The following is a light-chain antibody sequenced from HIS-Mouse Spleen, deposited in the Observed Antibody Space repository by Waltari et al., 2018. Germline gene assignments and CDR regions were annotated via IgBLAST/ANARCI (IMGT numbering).Light chain of an antibody. CDR3: SSYTSSSFNVV. V-gene: IGLV2-14*03. CDR2: DVS. J-gene: IGLJ2*01. CDR1: SSDVGGYNY. Sequence: QSALTQPASVSGSPGQSITISCTGTSSDVGGYNYVSWYQQHPGKAPTLIIYDVSNRPSGVSTRFSGSKSGNTASLTISGLQAEDEADYYCSSYTSSSFNVVFGGGTKLTVL.